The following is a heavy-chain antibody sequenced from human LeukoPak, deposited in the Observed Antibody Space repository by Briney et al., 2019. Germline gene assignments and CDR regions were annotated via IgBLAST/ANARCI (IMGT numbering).Heavy chain of an antibody. J-gene: IGHJ4*02. V-gene: IGHV1-18*01. Sequence: ASVKASCKASGYTFTSYGISWVRQAPGQGLEWMGWISAYNGNTNYAQKLQGRVTMTTDTSTSTAYMELRSLRSDDTAVYYCARGYYYDSSGPADYWGQGTLVTVSS. CDR2: ISAYNGNT. CDR1: GYTFTSYG. D-gene: IGHD3-22*01. CDR3: ARGYYYDSSGPADY.